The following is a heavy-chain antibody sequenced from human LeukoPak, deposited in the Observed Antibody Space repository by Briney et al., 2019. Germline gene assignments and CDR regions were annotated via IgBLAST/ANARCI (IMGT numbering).Heavy chain of an antibody. CDR2: IYIGGSI. V-gene: IGHV3-53*01. CDR3: AGGVRRYYFDY. Sequence: SGGSLRLSCAAFGFTVSNNYMSWVRQVPGKGLEWVSIIYIGGSIYYADSVKGRFTISRDNSKNTLSLQMNSLRAEDTAVYYCAGGVRRYYFDYWGQGTLVTVSS. CDR1: GFTVSNNY. J-gene: IGHJ4*02. D-gene: IGHD3-16*01.